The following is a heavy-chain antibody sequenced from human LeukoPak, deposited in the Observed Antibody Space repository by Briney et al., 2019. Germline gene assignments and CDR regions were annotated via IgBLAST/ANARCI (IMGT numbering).Heavy chain of an antibody. V-gene: IGHV4-30-2*01. CDR2: IYHSGST. D-gene: IGHD2-21*01. CDR1: GGSISSGGYY. J-gene: IGHJ4*02. CDR3: ARLHPVVVDY. Sequence: PSQTLSLTCTVSGGSISSGGYYWSWIRQPPGKGLEWIGYIYHSGSTYYNPSLKSRVTISVDRSKNQFSLKLGSVTAADTAVYYCARLHPVVVDYWGQGTLVTVSS.